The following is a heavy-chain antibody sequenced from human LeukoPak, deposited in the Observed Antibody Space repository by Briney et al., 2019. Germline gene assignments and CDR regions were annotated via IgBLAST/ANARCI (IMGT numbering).Heavy chain of an antibody. Sequence: GGSLRLSCAASGFTFSSYSMNWVRQAPGKGLEWVSSISSSSSHIYYADSVKGRFTISRANAKNSLYLQMNSLSAEDTAVYYCARDPPPRDVVVRFDYWGQGTLVTVSS. CDR3: ARDPPPRDVVVRFDY. D-gene: IGHD2-15*01. V-gene: IGHV3-21*01. J-gene: IGHJ4*02. CDR2: ISSSSSHI. CDR1: GFTFSSYS.